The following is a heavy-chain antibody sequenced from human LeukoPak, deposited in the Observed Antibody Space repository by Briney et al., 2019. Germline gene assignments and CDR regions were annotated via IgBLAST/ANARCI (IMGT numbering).Heavy chain of an antibody. J-gene: IGHJ4*02. CDR1: GYTFTSYY. CDR3: ASQIHGTGFDY. D-gene: IGHD1-1*01. Sequence: ASVKVSCNASGYTFTSYYMHWVRQAPGQGLEWMGIINPSGGSTSYAQKFQGRVTMTRDTSTSTVYMELSSLRSEDTAVYYCASQIHGTGFDYWGQGTLVTVSS. V-gene: IGHV1-46*01. CDR2: INPSGGST.